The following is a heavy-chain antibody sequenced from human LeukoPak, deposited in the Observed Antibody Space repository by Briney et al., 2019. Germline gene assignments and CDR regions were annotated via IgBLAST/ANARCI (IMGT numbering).Heavy chain of an antibody. V-gene: IGHV5-51*01. Sequence: GESLKISCKGSGYSFTNYWIAWVRQMPGKGLEWMGIIYPVDSDTKYSPSFQGQVTISADKSISTAYLQWSSLKASDTAMYYCASTTVTAREKYYFEYWGQGTLVTVSS. D-gene: IGHD4-17*01. CDR1: GYSFTNYW. CDR2: IYPVDSDT. J-gene: IGHJ4*02. CDR3: ASTTVTAREKYYFEY.